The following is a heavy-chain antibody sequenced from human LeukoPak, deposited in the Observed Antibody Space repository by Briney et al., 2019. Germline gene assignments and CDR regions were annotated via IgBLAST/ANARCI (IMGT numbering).Heavy chain of an antibody. D-gene: IGHD3-10*01. J-gene: IGHJ6*02. CDR2: ISWNSGSI. CDR1: GFTFDDYA. CDR3: ARDHYYYGSGSYVEDYYYGMDV. V-gene: IGHV3-9*01. Sequence: PGRSLRLSCAASGFTFDDYAMHWVRQAPGKGLEWVSGISWNSGSIGYADSVKGRFTISRDNAKNSLYLQMNSLRAEDTAVYYCARDHYYYGSGSYVEDYYYGMDVWGQGTTVTVSS.